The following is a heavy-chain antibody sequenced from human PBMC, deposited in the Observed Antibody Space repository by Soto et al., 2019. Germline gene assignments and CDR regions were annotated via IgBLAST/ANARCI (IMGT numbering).Heavy chain of an antibody. CDR3: AKDRGVGDYYDSSCYYS. CDR1: GFTFSSYG. V-gene: IGHV3-30*18. D-gene: IGHD3-22*01. Sequence: QVQLVESGGGVVQPGRSLRLSCAASGFTFSSYGMHWVRQAPGKGLEWVAVISYDGSNKYYADSVKGRFTISRDNPKNTLYRQMDSLSAEDTAVYYCAKDRGVGDYYDSSCYYSWGQGTLVTVSS. J-gene: IGHJ4*02. CDR2: ISYDGSNK.